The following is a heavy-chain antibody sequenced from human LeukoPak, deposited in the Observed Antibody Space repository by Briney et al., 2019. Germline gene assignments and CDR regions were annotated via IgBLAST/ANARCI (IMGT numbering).Heavy chain of an antibody. CDR3: AKGRTDYRVFLDY. D-gene: IGHD4-11*01. J-gene: IGHJ4*02. Sequence: PGGSLRLSCAASGFTFSSYGMHWVRQAPGKGLEWVAFIRYDGSNKYYADSVKGRFTISRDNSKNTLYLQMNSLRAEDTAVYYCAKGRTDYRVFLDYWGQGTLVTVSS. CDR1: GFTFSSYG. CDR2: IRYDGSNK. V-gene: IGHV3-30*02.